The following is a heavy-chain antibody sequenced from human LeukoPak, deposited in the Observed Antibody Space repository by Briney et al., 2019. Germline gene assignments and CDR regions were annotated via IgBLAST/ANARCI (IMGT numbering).Heavy chain of an antibody. J-gene: IGHJ6*03. CDR1: GFTFDDYA. V-gene: IGHV3-9*01. Sequence: GGSLRLSCAASGFTFDDYAMHWVRQAPGKGLEWVSGISWNSGSIGYADSVKGRFTISRDNAKNSLYLQMNSLRAEDTALYYCAKDIGYYYYYYMDVWGKGTTVTISS. CDR2: ISWNSGSI. CDR3: AKDIGYYYYYYMDV.